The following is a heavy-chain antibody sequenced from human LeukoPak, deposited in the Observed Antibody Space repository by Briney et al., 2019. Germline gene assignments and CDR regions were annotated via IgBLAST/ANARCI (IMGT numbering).Heavy chain of an antibody. CDR2: IIPIFGTA. Sequence: SVKLSCKASGGTFSSYAISWVRQAPGQGLEWMGGIIPIFGTANYAQKFQGRVTITADKSTSTAYMELSSLRSEDTAVYYCARDGSYGTFDYWGQGTLVTVSS. CDR1: GGTFSSYA. D-gene: IGHD5-18*01. CDR3: ARDGSYGTFDY. J-gene: IGHJ4*02. V-gene: IGHV1-69*06.